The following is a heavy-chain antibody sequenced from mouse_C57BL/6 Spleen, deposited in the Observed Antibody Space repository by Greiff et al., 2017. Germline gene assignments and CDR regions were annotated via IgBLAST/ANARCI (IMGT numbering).Heavy chain of an antibody. J-gene: IGHJ4*01. CDR2: ISSGSSTI. CDR1: GFTFSDYG. V-gene: IGHV5-17*01. CDR3: ARRDYDGGRYAMDY. Sequence: DVMLVESGGGLVKPGGSLKLSCAASGFTFSDYGMHWVRQAPEKGLEWVAYISSGSSTIYYADTVKGRFTISRDNAKNTLFLQMTSLRSEDTAMYYCARRDYDGGRYAMDYWGQGTSVTVSS. D-gene: IGHD2-4*01.